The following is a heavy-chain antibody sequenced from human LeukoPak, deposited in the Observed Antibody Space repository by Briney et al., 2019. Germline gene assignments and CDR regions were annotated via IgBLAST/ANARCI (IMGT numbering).Heavy chain of an antibody. CDR2: LNPSSGGT. CDR1: GYTFIAYY. Sequence: ASVKVSCKASGYTFIAYYIHWVRQAPGQGLEWMGWLNPSSGGTLSAQKFQGRVTMSRDTSISTAYMELSELRSDDTAVNYSAAQKDPRPFDHWGQGTLISVSS. V-gene: IGHV1-2*02. CDR3: AAQKDPRPFDH. J-gene: IGHJ4*02.